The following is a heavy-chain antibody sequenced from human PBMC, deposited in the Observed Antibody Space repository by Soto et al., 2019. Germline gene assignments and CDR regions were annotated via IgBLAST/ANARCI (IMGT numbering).Heavy chain of an antibody. CDR3: ARVVSDLYYYYMDV. J-gene: IGHJ6*03. Sequence: ASVKVSCEASGYTFTEYTIHWVRQAPGQRLEWVGWITAGNGNTKFSQKFQGRVTFTRDTSASTAYMELSSLESEDTAVYYCARVVSDLYYYYMDVWGKGTPVTVSS. CDR1: GYTFTEYT. D-gene: IGHD6-25*01. V-gene: IGHV1-3*01. CDR2: ITAGNGNT.